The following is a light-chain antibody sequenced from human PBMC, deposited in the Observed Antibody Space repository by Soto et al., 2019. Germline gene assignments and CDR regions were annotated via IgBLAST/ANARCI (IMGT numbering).Light chain of an antibody. J-gene: IGLJ1*01. CDR1: SSDVGGYNY. CDR2: EVS. V-gene: IGLV2-8*01. CDR3: SSYAGSNSYG. Sequence: QSALTQPPSASGSPGQSVTISCTGTSSDVGGYNYVSWYQQHPGKAPKLMIYEVSKRPSGVPDRFSGSKSGNTASLTVSGLKAEDEADYYCSSYAGSNSYGFGTGTKLTVL.